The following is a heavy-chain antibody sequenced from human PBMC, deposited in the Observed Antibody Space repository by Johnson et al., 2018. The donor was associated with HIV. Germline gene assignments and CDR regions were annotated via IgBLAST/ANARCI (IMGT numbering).Heavy chain of an antibody. CDR3: ARVGVSGYDLAAFDI. J-gene: IGHJ3*02. D-gene: IGHD5-12*01. CDR1: GFTFSTYT. Sequence: QMQLVESGGDVVQPGRSLRLSCAASGFTFSTYTMHWVRQAPGKGLEWVAVISFDENNKVYADSVKSRFTISRDNSKNTLFLHMNSLRTEDTAIYYCARVGVSGYDLAAFDIWGRGTMVTVSS. V-gene: IGHV3-30-3*01. CDR2: ISFDENNK.